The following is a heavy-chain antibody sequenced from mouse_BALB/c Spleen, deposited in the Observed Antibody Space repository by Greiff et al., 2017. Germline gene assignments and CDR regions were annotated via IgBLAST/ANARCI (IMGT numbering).Heavy chain of an antibody. J-gene: IGHJ4*01. CDR3: AREGGSSGYDAMDY. Sequence: QVQLQQPGAELVKPGASVKLSCKASGYTFTSYWMHWVKQRPGQGLEWIGEINPSNGRTNYNEKFKSKATLTVDKSSSTAYMQLSSLTSEDSAVYYCAREGGSSGYDAMDYWGQGTSVTVSS. D-gene: IGHD3-1*01. V-gene: IGHV1S81*02. CDR1: GYTFTSYW. CDR2: INPSNGRT.